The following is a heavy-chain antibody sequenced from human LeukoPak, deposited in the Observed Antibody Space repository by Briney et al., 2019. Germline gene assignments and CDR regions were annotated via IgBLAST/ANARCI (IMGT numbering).Heavy chain of an antibody. CDR2: IYYSGST. CDR3: ARGKEYSYGYFSYYYYYMDV. CDR1: GGSISSYY. D-gene: IGHD5-18*01. J-gene: IGHJ6*03. Sequence: SETLSLTCTVSGGSISSYYWSWIRQPPGKGLEWIGYIYYSGSTNYNPSLKSRVTISVDTSKNQFSLKLSSVTAADTAVYYCARGKEYSYGYFSYYYYYMDVWGKGTTVTVSS. V-gene: IGHV4-59*01.